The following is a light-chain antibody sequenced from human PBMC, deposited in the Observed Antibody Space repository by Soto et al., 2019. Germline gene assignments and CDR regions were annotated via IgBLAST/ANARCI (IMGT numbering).Light chain of an antibody. V-gene: IGLV6-57*03. Sequence: NFMLTQPHSVSESPGKTVTISCTRSSGSIASNYVQWYQQRPGSAPTTVIYEDNQRPSGVPDRFSGSIDSSSNSASLTISGLKTEDEADYCCQSYDSSNRWVFGGGTKLTVL. CDR2: EDN. CDR1: SGSIASNY. CDR3: QSYDSSNRWV. J-gene: IGLJ3*02.